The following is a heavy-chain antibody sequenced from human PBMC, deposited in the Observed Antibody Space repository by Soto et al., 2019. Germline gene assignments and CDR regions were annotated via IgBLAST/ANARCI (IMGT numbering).Heavy chain of an antibody. CDR1: GASISSGGYY. D-gene: IGHD6-6*01. V-gene: IGHV4-31*03. J-gene: IGHJ4*02. Sequence: PSETLSLTCTVSGASISSGGYYWNWIRQHPGKGLEWIGYIYYSGSTYYNPSLKSRVTISVDTSKNQFSLKLSSVTAADTAVYYCARVSVAARIFFDYWGQGTLVTVSS. CDR2: IYYSGST. CDR3: ARVSVAARIFFDY.